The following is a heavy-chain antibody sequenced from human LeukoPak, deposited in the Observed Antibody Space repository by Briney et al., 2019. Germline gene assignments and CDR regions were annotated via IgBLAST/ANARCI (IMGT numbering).Heavy chain of an antibody. Sequence: SETLSLTCTVSGGSSSSGSYYWSWIRQPAGKGLEWIGRIYTSGSTNYNPSLKSRVTISVDTSNNQFSLKLSSVTAADTAVYYCARARITISGVASYYFDYWGQGTLVTVSS. V-gene: IGHV4-61*02. CDR3: ARARITISGVASYYFDY. CDR1: GGSSSSGSYY. J-gene: IGHJ4*02. D-gene: IGHD3-3*01. CDR2: IYTSGST.